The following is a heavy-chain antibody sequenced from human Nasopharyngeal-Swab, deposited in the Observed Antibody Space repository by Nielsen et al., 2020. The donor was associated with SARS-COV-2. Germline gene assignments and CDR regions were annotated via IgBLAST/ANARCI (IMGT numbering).Heavy chain of an antibody. Sequence: GGSLRLSCAASGFTFSTYWMRWVRQAPGKGLEWVSAISGSGGSTYYADSVKGRFTISRDNSKNTLYLQMNSLRAEDTAVYYCATSDTMIVWGQGTLVTVSS. J-gene: IGHJ4*02. CDR2: ISGSGGST. D-gene: IGHD3-22*01. CDR3: ATSDTMIV. CDR1: GFTFSTYW. V-gene: IGHV3-23*01.